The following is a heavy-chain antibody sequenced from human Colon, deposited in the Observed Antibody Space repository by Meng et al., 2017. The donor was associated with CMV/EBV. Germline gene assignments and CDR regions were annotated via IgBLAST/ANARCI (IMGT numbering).Heavy chain of an antibody. V-gene: IGHV3-23*03. Sequence: GGSLRLSCTVSGGSISSSSYYWGWIRQPPGKGLEWVSVSYSGASSPSYSDSVKGRFVVSRDNSQNTLYLQMNSLRGADTAVYFCAKHVSAVPASTDYFDSWGQGSLVTVSS. CDR2: SYSGASSP. CDR1: GGSISSSSYY. J-gene: IGHJ4*02. D-gene: IGHD6-19*01. CDR3: AKHVSAVPASTDYFDS.